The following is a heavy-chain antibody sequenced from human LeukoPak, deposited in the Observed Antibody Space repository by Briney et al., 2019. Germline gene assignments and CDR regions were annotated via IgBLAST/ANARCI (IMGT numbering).Heavy chain of an antibody. CDR1: GGSFSGYY. V-gene: IGHV4-34*01. CDR2: INHSGST. CDR3: ARSPPRWLQLDHDALDI. J-gene: IGHJ3*02. D-gene: IGHD5-24*01. Sequence: SETLSLXCAVYGGSFSGYYWSWIRQPPGKGLEWIGEINHSGSTNYNPSLKSRVTISVDTSKNQFSLKLSSVTAADTAVYYCARSPPRWLQLDHDALDIWGQGTMVTVSS.